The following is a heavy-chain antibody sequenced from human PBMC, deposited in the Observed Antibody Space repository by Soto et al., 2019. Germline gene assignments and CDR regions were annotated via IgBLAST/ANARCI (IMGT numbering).Heavy chain of an antibody. CDR1: GYTFTSYG. V-gene: IGHV1-18*01. J-gene: IGHJ3*02. Sequence: ASVKVSCKASGYTFTSYGISWVRQAPGQGLEWMGWISAYNGNTNYAQKLQGRVTMTTDTSTSTAYMELRSLRSDDTAVYYCARQKAYDILTGYRNDAFDSWGQGTMVTGSS. D-gene: IGHD3-9*01. CDR2: ISAYNGNT. CDR3: ARQKAYDILTGYRNDAFDS.